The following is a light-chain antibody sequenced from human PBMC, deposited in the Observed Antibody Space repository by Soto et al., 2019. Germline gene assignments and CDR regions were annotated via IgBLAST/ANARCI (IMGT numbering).Light chain of an antibody. CDR2: DVS. Sequence: QSALTQPPSASGSPGQSVAISCTGTSSDVGGYNYVSWYQQHPGKAPKLMIYDVSKRPSGVPDRFSGSKSGNTASPTVTGLQAEDEADYYCSSYAGTHIVFGTGIKVTVL. J-gene: IGLJ1*01. V-gene: IGLV2-8*01. CDR3: SSYAGTHIV. CDR1: SSDVGGYNY.